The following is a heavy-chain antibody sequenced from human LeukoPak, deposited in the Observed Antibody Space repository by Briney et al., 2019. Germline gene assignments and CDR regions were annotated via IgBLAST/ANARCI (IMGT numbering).Heavy chain of an antibody. CDR3: ARGGYSGYDFDP. Sequence: SETLSLTCTVSGGSISSHYWSWIRQPPGKGLEWIGYIYYSGSTNYNPSLKSRVTISVDTSKNQFSLKLSSVTAADTAVYYCARGGYSGYDFDPWGQGTLVTVSS. CDR2: IYYSGST. CDR1: GGSISSHY. V-gene: IGHV4-59*11. D-gene: IGHD5-12*01. J-gene: IGHJ5*02.